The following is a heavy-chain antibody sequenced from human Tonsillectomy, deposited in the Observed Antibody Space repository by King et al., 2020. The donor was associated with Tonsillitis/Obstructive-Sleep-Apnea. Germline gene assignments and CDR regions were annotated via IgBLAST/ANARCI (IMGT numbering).Heavy chain of an antibody. J-gene: IGHJ4*02. CDR1: DFTFSGSA. V-gene: IGHV3-73*01. CDR3: SLGLVVGDDVDC. Sequence: VQLVESGGGLVQPGGSLKVSCVASDFTFSGSAIHWVRQASGKGLEWLGRIRSKDNNYATESAASVKGRFTISRDDSKNTAYLQLNSLKTEDTAVYYCSLGLVVGDDVDCWGQGTLVTVSS. D-gene: IGHD2-2*01. CDR2: IRSKDNNYAT.